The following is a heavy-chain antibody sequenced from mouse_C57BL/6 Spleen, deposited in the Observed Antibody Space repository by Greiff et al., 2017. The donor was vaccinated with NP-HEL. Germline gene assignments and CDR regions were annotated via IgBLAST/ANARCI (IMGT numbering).Heavy chain of an antibody. CDR3: ASEGDGYDGGSWYFDV. D-gene: IGHD2-2*01. V-gene: IGHV1-80*01. CDR1: GYAFSSYW. J-gene: IGHJ1*03. CDR2: IYPGDGDT. Sequence: QVQLQQSGAELVKPGASVKISCKASGYAFSSYWMNWVKQRPGKGLEWIGQIYPGDGDTNYNGKFKGKATLTADKSSSTAYMQLSSLTSEDSAVYVCASEGDGYDGGSWYFDVWGTGTTVTVSS.